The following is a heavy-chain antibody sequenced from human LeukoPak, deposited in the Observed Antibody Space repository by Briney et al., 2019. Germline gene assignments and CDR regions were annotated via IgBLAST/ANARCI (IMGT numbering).Heavy chain of an antibody. Sequence: ASVKVSCKASGYTFTSYGISWVRQAPGQGLEWMGWISAYNGNTNYAQKLQGRVTMTTDTSTSTAYMELRSLRSDDTAVYYCARDLGYSGYDSVGNWFDPWGQGTLVTVSS. CDR3: ARDLGYSGYDSVGNWFDP. V-gene: IGHV1-18*01. J-gene: IGHJ5*02. CDR2: ISAYNGNT. CDR1: GYTFTSYG. D-gene: IGHD5-12*01.